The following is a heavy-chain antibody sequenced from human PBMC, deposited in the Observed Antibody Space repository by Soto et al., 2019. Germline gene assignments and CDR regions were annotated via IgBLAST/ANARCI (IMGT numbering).Heavy chain of an antibody. V-gene: IGHV4-59*08. CDR2: IYYSGST. Sequence: SETLSLTCTVSGGSISSYYWSWIRQPPGKGLEWIGYIYYSGSTNYNPSLKSRVTISVATSQNQFSLKLSSVTAADTAVYYCARLGDYIWGSYPTYFDYWGQGTLVTVSS. CDR3: ARLGDYIWGSYPTYFDY. D-gene: IGHD3-16*02. CDR1: GGSISSYY. J-gene: IGHJ4*02.